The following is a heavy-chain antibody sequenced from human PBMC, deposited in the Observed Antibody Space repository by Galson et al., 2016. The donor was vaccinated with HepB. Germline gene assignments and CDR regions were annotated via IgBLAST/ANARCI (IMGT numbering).Heavy chain of an antibody. CDR2: ISTSGSII. V-gene: IGHV3-11*01. CDR1: GFIFSDYY. Sequence: SLRLSCAASGFIFSDYYMSWVRQAPGKGLEWISDISTSGSIIENADSVQGRFTISRDNAKNTLYLQMNRLRVEETAVYYCAKEEVAGRFDCWGQGTLVTVSS. CDR3: AKEEVAGRFDC. D-gene: IGHD6-19*01. J-gene: IGHJ4*02.